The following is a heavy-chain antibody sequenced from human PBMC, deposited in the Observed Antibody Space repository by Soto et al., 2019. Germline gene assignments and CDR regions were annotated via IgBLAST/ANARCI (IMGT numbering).Heavy chain of an antibody. D-gene: IGHD6-6*01. CDR3: ARAGWIAARPWSYYYYMDV. CDR1: GFTFSSYS. Sequence: GGSLRLSCAASGFTFSSYSMNWVRQAPGKGLEWVSSISSSSSYIYYADSVKGRFTISRDNAKNSLYLQMNSLRAEDTAVYYCARAGWIAARPWSYYYYMDVWGKGTTVTVS. J-gene: IGHJ6*03. V-gene: IGHV3-21*01. CDR2: ISSSSSYI.